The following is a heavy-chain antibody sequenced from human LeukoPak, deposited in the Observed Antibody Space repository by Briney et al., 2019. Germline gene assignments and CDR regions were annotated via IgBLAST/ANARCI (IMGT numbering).Heavy chain of an antibody. J-gene: IGHJ4*02. D-gene: IGHD6-19*01. CDR1: RFTFSSYA. V-gene: IGHV3-23*01. CDR2: ISGSGGST. CDR3: AKDKQWLVQYYFDY. Sequence: GGSLRLSCSASRFTFSSYAMSWVRQAPGKGLEWVSAISGSGGSTYYADSVKGRFTISRDNSKNTLYLQMNSLRAEDTAVYYCAKDKQWLVQYYFDYWGQGTLVTVSS.